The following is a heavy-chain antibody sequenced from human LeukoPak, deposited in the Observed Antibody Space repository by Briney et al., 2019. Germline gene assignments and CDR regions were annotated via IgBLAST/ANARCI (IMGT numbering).Heavy chain of an antibody. D-gene: IGHD2-8*01. CDR2: IYSGGST. CDR1: GFTVSSNY. CDR3: AKDRSYDYGDF. Sequence: GGSLRPSCAASGFTVSSNYMSWVRQAPGKGLEWVSVIYSGGSTYYADSVKGRFTISRDNAKNSLYLQMNSLRAEDTAVYYCAKDRSYDYGDFWGQGTLVTVSS. V-gene: IGHV3-66*01. J-gene: IGHJ4*02.